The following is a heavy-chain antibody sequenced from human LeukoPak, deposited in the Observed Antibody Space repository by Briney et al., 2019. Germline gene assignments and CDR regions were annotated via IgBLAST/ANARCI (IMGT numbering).Heavy chain of an antibody. J-gene: IGHJ4*02. CDR2: VLHSGTT. Sequence: KPSETLSLTCSVSHYSISSGYYWGWIRQPPGKGLQWIGSVLHSGTTYYNPSLKSRVTLSVDTSKNQFSLKLSSVTAADTAMYFCAGQYTVYDAFDFWGQGTLVTASS. CDR3: AGQYTVYDAFDF. D-gene: IGHD5/OR15-5a*01. CDR1: HYSISSGYY. V-gene: IGHV4-38-2*02.